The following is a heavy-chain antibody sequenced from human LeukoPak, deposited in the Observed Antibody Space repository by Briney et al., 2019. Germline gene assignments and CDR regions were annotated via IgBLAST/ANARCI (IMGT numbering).Heavy chain of an antibody. J-gene: IGHJ4*02. CDR3: ARASYCSGGSCYSDY. D-gene: IGHD2-15*01. V-gene: IGHV1-18*01. CDR1: GYTFTSYS. CDR2: ISAYNGNT. Sequence: KPGASVKVSCKASGYTFTSYSISWVRQSPGQGLEGMGWISAYNGNTIYAQKVKGRVTMTTDTSTSTAYMELRSLKSDDTAVYYCARASYCSGGSCYSDYWGQGTLVTVSS.